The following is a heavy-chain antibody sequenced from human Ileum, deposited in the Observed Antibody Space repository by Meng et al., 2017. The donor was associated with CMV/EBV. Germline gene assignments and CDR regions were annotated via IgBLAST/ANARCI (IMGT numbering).Heavy chain of an antibody. J-gene: IGHJ4*02. CDR3: AKDPEYQLLWGGYFDY. D-gene: IGHD2-2*01. V-gene: IGHV3-30*02. CDR2: IRYDGSNK. CDR1: GFTFSSYG. Sequence: GGSLRLSCAASGFTFSSYGMHWVRQAPGKGLEWVAFIRYDGSNKYYADSVKGRFTISRDNSKNTLYLQMNSLRAEDTAVYYCAKDPEYQLLWGGYFDYWGQGTLVTVSS.